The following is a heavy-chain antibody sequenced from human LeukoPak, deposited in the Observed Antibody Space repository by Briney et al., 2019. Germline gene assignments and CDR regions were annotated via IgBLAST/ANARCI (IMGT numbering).Heavy chain of an antibody. D-gene: IGHD3-22*01. V-gene: IGHV4-4*02. CDR1: GGSIRSSNW. CDR2: IYHSGST. Sequence: SGTLSLTCAVSGGSIRSSNWWSWVRQPPGKGLEWIGEIYHSGSTNYNPSLKSRVTISVDKSKNQFSLKLSSVTAADTAVYYCARVKSGYLPGAFDIWGQGTMVTVSS. CDR3: ARVKSGYLPGAFDI. J-gene: IGHJ3*02.